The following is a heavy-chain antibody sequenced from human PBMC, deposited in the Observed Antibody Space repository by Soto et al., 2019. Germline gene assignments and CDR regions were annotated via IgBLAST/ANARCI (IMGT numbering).Heavy chain of an antibody. Sequence: EMQLVESGGGLVQPGGSLRLSCAASGFTFSNYEFNWVRQAPGKGLGWVSYISSNGRTLYYADSLTGRFTISRDYASKSLYLQTNRLRADDTAVYYCAREGLGRKIIQPYYHDGMDLWGHGTTVIVSS. J-gene: IGHJ6*02. D-gene: IGHD2-2*01. CDR1: GFTFSNYE. V-gene: IGHV3-48*03. CDR3: AREGLGRKIIQPYYHDGMDL. CDR2: ISSNGRTL.